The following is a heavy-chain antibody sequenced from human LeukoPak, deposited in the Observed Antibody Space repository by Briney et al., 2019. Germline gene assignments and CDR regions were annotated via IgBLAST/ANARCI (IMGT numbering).Heavy chain of an antibody. V-gene: IGHV4-4*02. D-gene: IGHD6-19*01. J-gene: IGHJ4*02. CDR3: ARVSGANQWLVVSWFDY. CDR1: IGSISSSKW. Sequence: SETLSLTCSVSIGSISSSKWWSWVRQSPVKGLEWIGEIYLYGTTNYNPSFTSRVTMSVDSSRNQFSLKLPSVTAADTALYYRARVSGANQWLVVSWFDYWGQGTLVTVSS. CDR2: IYLYGTT.